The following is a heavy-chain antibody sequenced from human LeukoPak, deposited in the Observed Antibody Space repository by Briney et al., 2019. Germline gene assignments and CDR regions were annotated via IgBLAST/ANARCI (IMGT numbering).Heavy chain of an antibody. Sequence: GGSLRLSCAASGFTFSSYSMNWVRQAPGKGLEWVSSISSSSSYIYYADSVKGRFTISRGNAKNSLYLQMNSLRAEDTAVYYCAKDSYSSSAVTFDYWGQGTLVTVSS. CDR2: ISSSSSYI. V-gene: IGHV3-21*04. CDR3: AKDSYSSSAVTFDY. D-gene: IGHD6-6*01. CDR1: GFTFSSYS. J-gene: IGHJ4*02.